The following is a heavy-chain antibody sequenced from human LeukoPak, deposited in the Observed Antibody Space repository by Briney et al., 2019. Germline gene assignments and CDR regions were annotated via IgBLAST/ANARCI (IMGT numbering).Heavy chain of an antibody. Sequence: ASVKVSCKASGYTFTSYYMHWVRQAPGQGLEWMGIINPSGGSTSYAQKFQGRVTMTRDTSTSTVYMELSSLRAEDTAVYYCARDSPGVYWYFDLWGRGTLVTVSS. D-gene: IGHD3-10*01. CDR2: INPSGGST. V-gene: IGHV1-46*01. CDR3: ARDSPGVYWYFDL. CDR1: GYTFTSYY. J-gene: IGHJ2*01.